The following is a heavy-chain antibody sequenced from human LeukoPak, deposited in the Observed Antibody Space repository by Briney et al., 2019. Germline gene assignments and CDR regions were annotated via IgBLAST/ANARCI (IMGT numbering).Heavy chain of an antibody. J-gene: IGHJ4*02. V-gene: IGHV3-23*01. Sequence: GGSLRLYCAASGFTFSSNAMSWVRQAPGKGLEWVSAISGSGGSTYYADSVKGRFTISRDNSKNTLYLQMNSLRAEDTAVYYCAKSVVPAAIGRTTFDYWGQGTLVTVSS. CDR3: AKSVVPAAIGRTTFDY. D-gene: IGHD2-2*02. CDR2: ISGSGGST. CDR1: GFTFSSNA.